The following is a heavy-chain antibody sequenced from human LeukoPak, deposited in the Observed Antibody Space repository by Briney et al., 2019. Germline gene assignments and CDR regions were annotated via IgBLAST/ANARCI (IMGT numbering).Heavy chain of an antibody. Sequence: PPETLSLTCTVSGGSISRYYWSWIRQPPGKGLEWIGYIYYSGSTKYNPSVKSRVTISVDTSKNQFSLKLSSVTAADTAVYYCARGRIAVAAPYYYYMDVWGKGTTVTVSS. CDR3: ARGRIAVAAPYYYYMDV. V-gene: IGHV4-59*12. J-gene: IGHJ6*03. CDR2: IYYSGST. CDR1: GGSISRYY. D-gene: IGHD6-19*01.